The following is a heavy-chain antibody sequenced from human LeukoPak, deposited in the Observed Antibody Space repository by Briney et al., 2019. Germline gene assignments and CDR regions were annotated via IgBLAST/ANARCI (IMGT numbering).Heavy chain of an antibody. CDR1: GFTFSSYG. D-gene: IGHD3-10*01. V-gene: IGHV3-30*18. CDR2: ISYDGSNK. Sequence: GGSLRLSCAASGFTFSSYGMHWVRQAPGKGLEWVAVISYDGSNKYYADSVKGRFTISRDNSKNTLYLQMNSLRAGDTAVYYCAKDRVYGSGSKIYYYYGMDVWGKGTTVTVSS. CDR3: AKDRVYGSGSKIYYYYGMDV. J-gene: IGHJ6*04.